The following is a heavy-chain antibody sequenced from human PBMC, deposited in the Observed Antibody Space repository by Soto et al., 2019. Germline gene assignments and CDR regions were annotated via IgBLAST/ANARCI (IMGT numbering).Heavy chain of an antibody. Sequence: SETLSLTCAVSGGSISSSNWWSWVRQPPGKGLEWIGEIYHSGSTNYNPSLKSRLTISVDKSKNQFSLKLSSVTAADTAVYYCATSYGNAWYTYWGQGTQVTVSS. CDR3: ATSYGNAWYTY. CDR1: GGSISSSNW. V-gene: IGHV4-4*02. J-gene: IGHJ4*02. D-gene: IGHD6-13*01. CDR2: IYHSGST.